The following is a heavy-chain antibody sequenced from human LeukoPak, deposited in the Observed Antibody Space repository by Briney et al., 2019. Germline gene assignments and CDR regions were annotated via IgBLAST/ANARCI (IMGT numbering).Heavy chain of an antibody. J-gene: IGHJ5*02. CDR1: GYTFTSYD. D-gene: IGHD2-15*01. Sequence: EASVKVSCKASGYTFTSYDINWVRQATGQGLEWMGWMNPNSGNTGYAQEFQGRVTMTRNTSISTAYMELSSLRSEDTAVYYCARTYCSGGSCLSWFDPWGQGALVTVSS. V-gene: IGHV1-8*01. CDR3: ARTYCSGGSCLSWFDP. CDR2: MNPNSGNT.